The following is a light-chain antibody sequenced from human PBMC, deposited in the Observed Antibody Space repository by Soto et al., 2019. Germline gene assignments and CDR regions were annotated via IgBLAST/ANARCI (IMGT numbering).Light chain of an antibody. CDR1: SSDLAIYNY. Sequence: QSVLTQPASVSGSPGQSITISCTGTSSDLAIYNYVSWYQQQPGKAPKLMIYEVSKRPSGVPDRFSGSKSGNTASLTVSGLQAEDEADYCCSSYAGSNILMFGGGTKLTVL. CDR2: EVS. V-gene: IGLV2-8*01. CDR3: SSYAGSNILM. J-gene: IGLJ3*02.